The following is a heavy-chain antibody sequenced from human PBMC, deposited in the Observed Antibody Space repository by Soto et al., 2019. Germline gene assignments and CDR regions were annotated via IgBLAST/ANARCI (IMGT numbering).Heavy chain of an antibody. J-gene: IGHJ6*02. V-gene: IGHV1-46*01. CDR3: ARVKGYNWNPDVNHYYYYGMDV. CDR2: INPSGGST. Sequence: ASVKVSCNASGYTFTSYYMHWVRQAPGQGLEWMGIINPSGGSTSYAQKFQGRVTMTRDTSTSTVYMELSSLRSEDTAVYYCARVKGYNWNPDVNHYYYYGMDVWGQGTTVTVSS. D-gene: IGHD1-20*01. CDR1: GYTFTSYY.